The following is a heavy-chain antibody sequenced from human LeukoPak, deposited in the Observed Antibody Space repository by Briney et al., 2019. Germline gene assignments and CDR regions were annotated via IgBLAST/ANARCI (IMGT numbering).Heavy chain of an antibody. CDR1: GFPFSSYA. CDR3: VREANFDY. J-gene: IGHJ4*02. CDR2: ISYDGSNK. Sequence: GGSLRLSCSASGFPFSSYAMHWVRQAPGKGLEWVAVISYDGSNKYYADSVKGRFTISRDNSKNTLYLQMNSLRAEDTAVYYCVREANFDYWGQGTLVTVSS. V-gene: IGHV3-30-3*01.